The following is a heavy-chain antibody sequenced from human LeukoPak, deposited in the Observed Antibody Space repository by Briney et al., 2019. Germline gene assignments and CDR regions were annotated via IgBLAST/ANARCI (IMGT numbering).Heavy chain of an antibody. D-gene: IGHD6-19*01. J-gene: IGHJ4*02. CDR3: ARDKRIPLAGAIVAYFDS. CDR2: ISRGGAT. CDR1: GDSITSGDYL. V-gene: IGHV4-30-4*01. Sequence: SETLSLTCTVSGDSITSGDYLWSWIRQPPGGGLEWIGYISRGGATFPSPSLSSRLRLSVDTSNNQFSLKLAAVTAADTAVYYCARDKRIPLAGAIVAYFDSWGPGTLVSVSS.